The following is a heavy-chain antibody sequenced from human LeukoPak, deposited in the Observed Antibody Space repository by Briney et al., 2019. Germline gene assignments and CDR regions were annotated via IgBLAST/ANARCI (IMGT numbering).Heavy chain of an antibody. D-gene: IGHD3-10*01. CDR3: ARDPKYYGSGSYMSY. J-gene: IGHJ4*02. CDR1: GYTFTGYY. CDR2: ISAYNGNT. V-gene: IGHV1-18*04. Sequence: GASVKVSCKASGYTFTGYYMHWVRQAPGQGLEWMGWISAYNGNTNYAQKLQGRVTMTTDTSTSTAYMELRSLRSDDTAVYYCARDPKYYGSGSYMSYWGQGTLVTVSS.